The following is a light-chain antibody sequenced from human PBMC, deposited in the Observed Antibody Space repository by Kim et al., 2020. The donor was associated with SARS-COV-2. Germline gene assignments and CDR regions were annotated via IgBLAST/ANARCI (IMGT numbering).Light chain of an antibody. CDR1: NIGSKS. CDR3: QVWDSKGV. Sequence: SYVLTQPPSVSVAPGKTARITCGGNNIGSKSVHWYQQKPGQAPVLVIYYDSDRPSGIPERFSGSNSGNTATLTISRVEAGDEADYYCQVWDSKGVFG. CDR2: YDS. J-gene: IGLJ2*01. V-gene: IGLV3-21*04.